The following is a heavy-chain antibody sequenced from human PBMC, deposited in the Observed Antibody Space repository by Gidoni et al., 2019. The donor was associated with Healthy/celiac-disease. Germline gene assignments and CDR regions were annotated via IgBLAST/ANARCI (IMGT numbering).Heavy chain of an antibody. V-gene: IGHV3-30*18. CDR1: GFTFSSYG. CDR3: AKDQGYFDY. CDR2: ISYDGSNK. J-gene: IGHJ4*02. Sequence: QVQLVESGGGVVQPGRSRGASFAASGFTFSSYGMPWVRQAPGNGLEWVAVISYDGSNKYYADSVKGRFTISRDNSKNTLYLQMNSLRAEDTAVYYCAKDQGYFDYWGQGTLVTVSS.